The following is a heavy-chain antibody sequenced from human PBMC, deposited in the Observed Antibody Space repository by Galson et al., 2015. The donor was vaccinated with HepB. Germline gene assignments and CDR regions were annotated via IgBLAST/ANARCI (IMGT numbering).Heavy chain of an antibody. J-gene: IGHJ6*02. Sequence: SLRLSCAASGFTFSSYSMNWVRQAPGKGLEWVSSISSSSSYIYYADSVKGRFTISRDNAKNSLYLQMNSLRAEDTAVYYCARDCRSAIWFGELSGYGMDVWGQGTTVTVSS. V-gene: IGHV3-21*01. CDR2: ISSSSSYI. CDR1: GFTFSSYS. CDR3: ARDCRSAIWFGELSGYGMDV. D-gene: IGHD3-10*01.